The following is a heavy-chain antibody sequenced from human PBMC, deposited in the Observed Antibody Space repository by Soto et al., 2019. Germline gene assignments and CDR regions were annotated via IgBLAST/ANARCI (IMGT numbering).Heavy chain of an antibody. CDR2: IYYSGST. V-gene: IGHV4-59*01. Sequence: SETLSITCTVSGCSISSYYWSWIRQPPGKGLEWIGYIYYSGSTNYNPSLKSRVTISVDTSKNQFSLKLSSVTAADTAVYYCARGGYCSSTSCYRYSGMDVWGQGTTVTVSS. J-gene: IGHJ6*02. CDR1: GCSISSYY. CDR3: ARGGYCSSTSCYRYSGMDV. D-gene: IGHD2-2*02.